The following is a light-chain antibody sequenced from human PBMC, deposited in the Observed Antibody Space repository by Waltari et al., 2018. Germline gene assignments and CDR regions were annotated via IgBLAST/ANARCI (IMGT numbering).Light chain of an antibody. J-gene: IGLJ1*01. CDR3: TSYSDNSASPYV. V-gene: IGLV2-14*03. Sequence: QSALTQPASVSGSPGQSITMSCTGTTSDIGGYKHVSWYQQHPGKAPKVVIYDVNKRPSGLPNRFSASKSGNTASLTISGLQPEDEAEYYCTSYSDNSASPYVFGTGTKVTV. CDR2: DVN. CDR1: TSDIGGYKH.